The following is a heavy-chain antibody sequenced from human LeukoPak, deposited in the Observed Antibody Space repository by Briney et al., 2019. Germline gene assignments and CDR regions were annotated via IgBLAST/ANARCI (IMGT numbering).Heavy chain of an antibody. J-gene: IGHJ4*02. Sequence: PGGSLRLSCAASGFTFSTYWMNWVRQAPGKGLEWVAVISYNGSKKYYADSVKGRFTISRDNSKNTLYLQMNSLRAEDTAVYYCAREDSGYDPKDYWGQGTLVTVSS. CDR3: AREDSGYDPKDY. D-gene: IGHD5-12*01. CDR1: GFTFSTYW. CDR2: ISYNGSKK. V-gene: IGHV3-30-3*01.